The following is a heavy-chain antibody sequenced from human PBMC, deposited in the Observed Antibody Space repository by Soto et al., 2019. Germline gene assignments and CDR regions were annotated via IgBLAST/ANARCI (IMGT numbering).Heavy chain of an antibody. CDR2: INNSGTT. CDR1: GGSSSGYY. J-gene: IGHJ4*02. D-gene: IGHD4-4*01. CDR3: ARGPRWLQSTCYLDX. Sequence: PSETLSLTGAVYGGSSSGYYWNWIRQPPGKGLEWILYINNSGTTKYKQSLKSRVTISVDTSQNLFSLKLSFVTAADAAVYYCARGPRWLQSTCYLDXWGQVTVVTVSX. V-gene: IGHV4-34*01.